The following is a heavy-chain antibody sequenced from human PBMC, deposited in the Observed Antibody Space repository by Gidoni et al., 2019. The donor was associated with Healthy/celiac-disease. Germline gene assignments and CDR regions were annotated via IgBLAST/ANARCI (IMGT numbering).Heavy chain of an antibody. CDR2: IDWDDDK. CDR1: GFSLSTSGMC. D-gene: IGHD3-16*02. CDR3: ARSRDDYVWGSYRYSGYYYGMDV. J-gene: IGHJ6*02. Sequence: QATLRESGPALVTPTQTLTLTCNFAGFSLSTSGMCVSWILQPPGKALEWLALIDWDDDKYYSTSLKTRLTISTDTSKNQVVLTMTNMDPVDTATYYCARSRDDYVWGSYRYSGYYYGMDVWGQGTTVTVSS. V-gene: IGHV2-70*01.